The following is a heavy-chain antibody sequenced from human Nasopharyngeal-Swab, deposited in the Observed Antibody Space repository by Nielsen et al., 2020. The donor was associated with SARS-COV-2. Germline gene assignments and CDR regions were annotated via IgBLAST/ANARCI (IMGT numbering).Heavy chain of an antibody. J-gene: IGHJ6*02. CDR1: GGSVSSGSYY. CDR3: ARLVGATDYYYYGMDV. D-gene: IGHD1-26*01. CDR2: IYYSGST. V-gene: IGHV4-61*01. Sequence: SETLSLTCTVSGGSVSSGSYYWSWTRQPPGKGLEWIGYIYYSGSTNYNPSLKSRVTISVDTSKNQFSLKLSSVTAADTAVYYCARLVGATDYYYYGMDVWGQGTTVTVSS.